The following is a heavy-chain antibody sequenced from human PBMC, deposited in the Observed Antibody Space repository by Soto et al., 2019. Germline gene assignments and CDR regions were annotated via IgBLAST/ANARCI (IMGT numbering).Heavy chain of an antibody. J-gene: IGHJ5*02. Sequence: ASVNVSCKASGYTFTRYTMNWVRQAPGQRLELMGWINPDNGNTKSSQKFQDRVIITRXXXXXXAXMXLNXXXSEDTAVYYCARGIATGQLDPWGQGTLVTVSS. V-gene: IGHV1-3*01. CDR1: GYTFTRYT. CDR2: INPDNGNT. D-gene: IGHD2-15*01. CDR3: ARGIATGQLDP.